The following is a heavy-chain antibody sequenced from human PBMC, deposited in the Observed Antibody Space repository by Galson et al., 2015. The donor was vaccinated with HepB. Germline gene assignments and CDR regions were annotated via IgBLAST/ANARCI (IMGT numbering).Heavy chain of an antibody. D-gene: IGHD2-2*02. V-gene: IGHV3-11*03. CDR1: GFTFSDYY. Sequence: SLRLSCAASGFTFSDYYMSWIRQAPGKGLEWVSYISSSSSYTNYADSVKGRFTISRDDSKNTLYLQMNSLKTEDTAVYYCTTQETEHYCSSTSCHNRLFDYWGQGTLVTVSS. J-gene: IGHJ4*02. CDR2: ISSSSSYT. CDR3: TTQETEHYCSSTSCHNRLFDY.